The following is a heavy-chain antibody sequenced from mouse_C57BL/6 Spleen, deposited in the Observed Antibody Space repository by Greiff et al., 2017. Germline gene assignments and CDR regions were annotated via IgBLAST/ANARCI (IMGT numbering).Heavy chain of an antibody. V-gene: IGHV1-82*01. J-gene: IGHJ2*01. D-gene: IGHD1-1*01. CDR3: ARGITTD. Sequence: VQLQQSGPELVKPGASVKIPCKASGYAFSSSWMNWVKQRPGTGLEWIGRIYPGDGDTNYNGKFKGKATLTADKSSSTAYMQLSSLTSEDSAVYFCARGITTDWGQGTTLTVSS. CDR2: IYPGDGDT. CDR1: GYAFSSSW.